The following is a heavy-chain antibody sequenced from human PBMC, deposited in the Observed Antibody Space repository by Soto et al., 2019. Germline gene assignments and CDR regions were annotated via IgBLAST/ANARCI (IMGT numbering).Heavy chain of an antibody. V-gene: IGHV1-24*01. CDR2: FDPEDGET. D-gene: IGHD5-12*01. J-gene: IGHJ6*02. CDR3: ATTTPMGIVATIYYYYYGMDV. Sequence: ASVKVSCKVSGYTLTELSMHWVRQAPGKGPEWMGGFDPEDGETIYAQKFQGRVTMTEDTSTDTAYMELSSLRSEDTAVYYCATTTPMGIVATIYYYYYGMDVWGQGTTVTVSS. CDR1: GYTLTELS.